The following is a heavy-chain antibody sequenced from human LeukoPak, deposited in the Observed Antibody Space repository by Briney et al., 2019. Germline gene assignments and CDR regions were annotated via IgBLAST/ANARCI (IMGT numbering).Heavy chain of an antibody. Sequence: SETLSLTCTVSGGSISSYYWSWIRQPPGKGLEWIGYIYYSGSTKYNPSLKSRVTISVDTSKNQFSLKLSSVTAADTAVYYCARVAVGKQLAPTYYYYMDVWGKGTTVTVSS. J-gene: IGHJ6*03. CDR1: GGSISSYY. CDR2: IYYSGST. CDR3: ARVAVGKQLAPTYYYYMDV. D-gene: IGHD6-19*01. V-gene: IGHV4-59*01.